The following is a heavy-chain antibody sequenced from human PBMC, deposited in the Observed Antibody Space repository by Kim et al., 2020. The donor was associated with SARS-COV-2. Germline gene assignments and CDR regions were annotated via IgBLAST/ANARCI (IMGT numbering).Heavy chain of an antibody. CDR3: AKGGGSL. J-gene: IGHJ4*02. CDR2: DGTEK. D-gene: IGHD3-16*01. Sequence: DGTEKYYVDSVKGRFTISRDNARNSMFMQMNSLRAEDTAEYYCAKGGGSLWGQGTLVTVSS. V-gene: IGHV3-7*01.